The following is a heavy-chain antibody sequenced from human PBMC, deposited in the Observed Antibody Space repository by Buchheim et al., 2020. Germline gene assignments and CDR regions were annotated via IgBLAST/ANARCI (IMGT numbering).Heavy chain of an antibody. CDR1: GFTLRTYW. CDR2: INEDGSFT. V-gene: IGHV3-74*01. Sequence: EVQLEESGGGLVQPGGSLRLSCAASGFTLRTYWMHWVRQAPGKGLEWVSRINEDGSFTHYADSVKGRCNISRDNAENTGYFQMTSLRVEDTAMYYCARDLSGSQDYWGQGTL. D-gene: IGHD1-26*01. CDR3: ARDLSGSQDY. J-gene: IGHJ4*02.